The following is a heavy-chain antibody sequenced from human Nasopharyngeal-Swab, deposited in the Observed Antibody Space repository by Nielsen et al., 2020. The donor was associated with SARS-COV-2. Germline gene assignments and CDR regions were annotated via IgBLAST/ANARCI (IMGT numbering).Heavy chain of an antibody. CDR2: ISYDGGST. V-gene: IGHV3-30*03. CDR3: AIGGAYCSTTSCFAH. Sequence: GGSLRLSCAASGFTFSSFAMNWVRQAPGTGLERVALISYDGGSTYYADSVKGRFTISRDYSKNTVYLQMNGLSVEDTAMYFCAIGGAYCSTTSCFAHWGQGTLVTVSS. D-gene: IGHD2-2*01. CDR1: GFTFSSFA. J-gene: IGHJ4*02.